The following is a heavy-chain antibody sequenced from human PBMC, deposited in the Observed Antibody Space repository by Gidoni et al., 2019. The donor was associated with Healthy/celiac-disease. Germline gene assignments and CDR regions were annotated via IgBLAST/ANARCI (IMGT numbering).Heavy chain of an antibody. CDR2: INHSGST. D-gene: IGHD3-3*01. Sequence: QVQLQQWGAGLLKPSETLSLTCAVYGGSFSGYSWSWIRQPPGKGLEWIGEINHSGSTNYNPSLKSRVTISVDTSKNQFSLKLSSVTAADTAVYYCARGGGPPWRGYDFWSGYYTRGAFDIWGQGTMVTVSS. J-gene: IGHJ3*02. CDR3: ARGGGPPWRGYDFWSGYYTRGAFDI. V-gene: IGHV4-34*01. CDR1: GGSFSGYS.